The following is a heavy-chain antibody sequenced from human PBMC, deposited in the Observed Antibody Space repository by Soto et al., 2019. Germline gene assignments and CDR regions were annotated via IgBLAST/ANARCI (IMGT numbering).Heavy chain of an antibody. CDR1: GFTFSNAW. D-gene: IGHD6-6*01. V-gene: IGHV3-15*01. CDR3: TTDQTFREQLVDLGLDAFDI. J-gene: IGHJ3*02. CDR2: IKSKTDGGTT. Sequence: EVQLVESGGGLVKPGGSLRLSCAASGFTFSNAWMSWVRQAPGKGLEWVGRIKSKTDGGTTDYAAPVKGRFTISRDDSKNTLYLQMNSLKTEDTAVYYCTTDQTFREQLVDLGLDAFDIWGQGKMVTVSS.